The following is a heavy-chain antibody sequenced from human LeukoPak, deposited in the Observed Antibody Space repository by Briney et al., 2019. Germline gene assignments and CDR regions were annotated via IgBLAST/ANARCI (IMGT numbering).Heavy chain of an antibody. CDR3: VRGTYGPDY. V-gene: IGHV3-7*01. D-gene: IGHD4-17*01. Sequence: SGGFLRLSCAASGFTFSTYLMIWVRQAPGKGLEWVASIKEDGSEKYYVDSVKGRFTISRDNARNSLYLQMNRLRVEDTAMYFCVRGTYGPDYWGQGTLVTVSS. CDR1: GFTFSTYL. CDR2: IKEDGSEK. J-gene: IGHJ4*02.